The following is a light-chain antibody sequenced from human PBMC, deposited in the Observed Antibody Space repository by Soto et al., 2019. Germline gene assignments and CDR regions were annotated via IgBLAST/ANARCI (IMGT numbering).Light chain of an antibody. Sequence: IQMTQSPSSLSASVGDRITITCQASQDIKNYVIWYQHKPGKAPKLLIYDAASLGTGVSSRFSGSGSGTHFTLAISSLQPEDIAPYYCQQFDSVPCTFGQGTKLEIK. CDR2: DAA. CDR1: QDIKNY. J-gene: IGKJ2*02. V-gene: IGKV1-33*01. CDR3: QQFDSVPCT.